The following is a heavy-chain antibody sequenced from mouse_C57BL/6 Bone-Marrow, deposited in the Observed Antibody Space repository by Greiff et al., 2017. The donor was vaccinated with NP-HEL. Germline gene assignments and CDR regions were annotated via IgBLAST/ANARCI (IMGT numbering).Heavy chain of an antibody. V-gene: IGHV14-4*01. Sequence: EVQLQQSGAELVRPGASVKLSCTASGFNIKDDYMHWVKQRPEQGLEWIGWIDPENGDTEYASKFQGKATITADTSSNTAYLQLSSLTSEDTAVYYGTTGLWFAYGGQGTLVTVSA. J-gene: IGHJ3*01. CDR1: GFNIKDDY. CDR2: IDPENGDT. CDR3: TTGLWFAY.